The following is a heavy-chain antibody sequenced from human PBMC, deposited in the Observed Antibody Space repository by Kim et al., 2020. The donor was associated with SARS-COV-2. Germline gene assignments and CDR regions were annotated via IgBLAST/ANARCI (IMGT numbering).Heavy chain of an antibody. J-gene: IGHJ4*02. CDR3: ARDIVVVPAAIIFDY. D-gene: IGHD2-2*01. V-gene: IGHV1-3*01. Sequence: ASVKVSCKASGYTFTSYAMHWVRQAPGQRLEWMGWINAGNGNTKYSQKFQGRVTITRDTSASTAYMELSSLRSEDTAVYYCARDIVVVPAAIIFDYWGQGTLCTVSS. CDR1: GYTFTSYA. CDR2: INAGNGNT.